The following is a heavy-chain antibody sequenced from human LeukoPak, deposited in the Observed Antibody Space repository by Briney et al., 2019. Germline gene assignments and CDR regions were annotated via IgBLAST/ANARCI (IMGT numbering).Heavy chain of an antibody. V-gene: IGHV3-23*01. CDR1: GFSFNNYA. CDR2: IIGSSGTT. CDR3: AKRGVVIRVILVGYHKEAYYFDS. Sequence: GGSLRLSCVASGFSFNNYAMNWVRQAPGKGLEWVSLIIGSSGTTFYADSVKGRFTISRDNPRNTLYLQMNSLRAEDTAVYFCAKRGVVIRVILVGYHKEAYYFDSWGQGALVTVSS. J-gene: IGHJ4*02. D-gene: IGHD3-22*01.